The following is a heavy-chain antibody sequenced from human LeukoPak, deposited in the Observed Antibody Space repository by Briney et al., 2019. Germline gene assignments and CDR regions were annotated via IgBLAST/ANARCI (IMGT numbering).Heavy chain of an antibody. Sequence: PGGSLRLSCASSGFSFSTYWMSWVRQAPGKGLEWVANINQDGSERYYVDSVKGRFTISRDNAKNSLYLQMNSLRAEDTAVYYCARERRDGYQKLFDYWGQGTLVTVSS. CDR2: INQDGSER. CDR3: ARERRDGYQKLFDY. CDR1: GFSFSTYW. V-gene: IGHV3-7*01. J-gene: IGHJ4*02. D-gene: IGHD5-24*01.